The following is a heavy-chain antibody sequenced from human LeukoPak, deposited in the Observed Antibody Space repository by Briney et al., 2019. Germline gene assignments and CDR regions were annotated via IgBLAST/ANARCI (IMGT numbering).Heavy chain of an antibody. Sequence: SETLSLTCSVSGGSISSHYWSWIRQPPGKGLEWIGYIYTSGSTNYNPSLKSRVTISVDTSKNQFSLKLSSVTAADTAVYYCARRSDYYFDYWGQGTLVTVSS. CDR1: GGSISSHY. V-gene: IGHV4-4*09. D-gene: IGHD3-10*01. J-gene: IGHJ4*02. CDR2: IYTSGST. CDR3: ARRSDYYFDY.